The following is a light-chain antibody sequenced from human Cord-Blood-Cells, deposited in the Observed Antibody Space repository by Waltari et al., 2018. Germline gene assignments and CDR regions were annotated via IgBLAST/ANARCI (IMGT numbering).Light chain of an antibody. CDR1: SSDVGGYNL. CDR3: CSYAGSSTWV. J-gene: IGLJ3*02. Sequence: QSALTQSASVSGSPGQSITISCTGTSSDVGGYNLVSWYQQHPGKAPKLMIYEGSKRPSGFSNRFSGSKSGNTASLTISGLQAEDEADYYCCSYAGSSTWVFGGGTKLTVL. CDR2: EGS. V-gene: IGLV2-23*01.